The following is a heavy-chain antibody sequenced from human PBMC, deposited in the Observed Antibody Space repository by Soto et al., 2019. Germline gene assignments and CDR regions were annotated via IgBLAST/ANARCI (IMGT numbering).Heavy chain of an antibody. CDR3: VRYCSTTLCNGVATRTFDY. CDR1: RFTFSTYE. Sequence: GGSLRLSCAASRFTFSTYEMNWVRQAPGKGLEWVSYISTSGSTVYYADSVMGRFTISRDNTRNSLYLQMNSLRDEDTALYYCVRYCSTTLCNGVATRTFDYWGQGTLVTVSS. J-gene: IGHJ4*02. D-gene: IGHD2-2*01. CDR2: ISTSGSTV. V-gene: IGHV3-48*03.